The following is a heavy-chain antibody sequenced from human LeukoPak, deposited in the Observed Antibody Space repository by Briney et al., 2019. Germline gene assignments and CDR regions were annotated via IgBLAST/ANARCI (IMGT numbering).Heavy chain of an antibody. CDR1: GGSISSGGYS. CDR2: IYHSGST. V-gene: IGHV4-30-2*01. CDR3: ARARITMVRGVAADWFDP. D-gene: IGHD3-10*01. J-gene: IGHJ5*02. Sequence: SETLSLTCAVSGGSISSGGYSWSWIRPPPGQGLKWIGYIYHSGSTYYNPSLKSRVTISVDRSKNQFSLKLSSVTAADTAVYYCARARITMVRGVAADWFDPWGQGTLVTVSS.